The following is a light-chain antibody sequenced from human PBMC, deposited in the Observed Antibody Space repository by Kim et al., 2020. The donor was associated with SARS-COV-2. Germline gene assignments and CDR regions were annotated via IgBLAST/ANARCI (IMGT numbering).Light chain of an antibody. J-gene: IGLJ7*01. CDR1: KVGSKS. CDR2: YDS. CDR3: QVWDSSSDHAV. V-gene: IGLV3-21*04. Sequence: APGKTARVTCGGNKVGSKSVHWYRQKPGQAPVLVIYYDSDRPSGIPERFSGSNSGNTATLTISRVEAGDEADYYCQVWDSSSDHAVFGGGTQLTVL.